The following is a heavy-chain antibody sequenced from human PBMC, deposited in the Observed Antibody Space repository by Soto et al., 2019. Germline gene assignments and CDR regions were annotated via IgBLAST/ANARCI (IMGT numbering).Heavy chain of an antibody. CDR2: IKSKNDGGET. CDR1: GFTFSNAW. D-gene: IGHD3-16*01. Sequence: EVQLVESGGGLVEPGGSLRLSCAASGFTFSNAWLNWVRQAPGKGLEWVGRIKSKNDGGETDYAAPVKGRFTISRYDAENTVYLQMNSLKTEDTAVYYCAADLPHWGANAFDYWGQGKLVNVSS. CDR3: AADLPHWGANAFDY. V-gene: IGHV3-15*07. J-gene: IGHJ4*02.